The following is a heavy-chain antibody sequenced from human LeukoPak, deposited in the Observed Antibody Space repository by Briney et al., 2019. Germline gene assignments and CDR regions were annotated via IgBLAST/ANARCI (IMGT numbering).Heavy chain of an antibody. CDR1: GFIVSNNY. CDR3: ARERIFDY. D-gene: IGHD2/OR15-2a*01. CDR2: FYTGGST. Sequence: PGGSLRLSCAASGFIVSNNYMSWVRQAPGKGLEWVSVFYTGGSTNYADSVMGRFTISRDNSKNTLYLQMNSLRAEDTAVYYCARERIFDYWGQGTLVTVSS. V-gene: IGHV3-53*01. J-gene: IGHJ4*02.